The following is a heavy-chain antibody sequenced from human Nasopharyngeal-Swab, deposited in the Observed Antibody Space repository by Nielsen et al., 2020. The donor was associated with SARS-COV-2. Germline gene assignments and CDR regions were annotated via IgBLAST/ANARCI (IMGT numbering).Heavy chain of an antibody. V-gene: IGHV4-34*01. J-gene: IGHJ6*02. Sequence: SETLSLTCAVYGGSFSGYYWSWIRQPPGKGLEWIGEINHSGSTNYNPSLKSRLTISVDTSKNQFSLKLSSVTAADTAVYYCARDYCSSTSCYGPSYYYGMDVWGQGTTVTVSS. CDR3: ARDYCSSTSCYGPSYYYGMDV. CDR2: INHSGST. CDR1: GGSFSGYY. D-gene: IGHD2-2*01.